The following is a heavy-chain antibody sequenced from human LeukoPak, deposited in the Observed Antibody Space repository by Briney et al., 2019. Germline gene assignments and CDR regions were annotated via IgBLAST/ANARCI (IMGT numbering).Heavy chain of an antibody. V-gene: IGHV3-30*04. Sequence: GGSLRLSCAGSGFTFRSHALHWVRQIPGKGLEWVAVIASDGKGKHYGDSVRGRFTVSRDNSKNMLYLQMNSLRPEDTAVYYCGRDPQIAAVYYFDFWGQGTLVTVSS. CDR2: IASDGKGK. CDR3: GRDPQIAAVYYFDF. J-gene: IGHJ4*02. CDR1: GFTFRSHA. D-gene: IGHD6-13*01.